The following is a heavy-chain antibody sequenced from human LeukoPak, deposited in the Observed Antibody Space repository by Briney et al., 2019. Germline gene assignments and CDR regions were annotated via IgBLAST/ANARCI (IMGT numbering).Heavy chain of an antibody. CDR1: GWSFNEYY. D-gene: IGHD2-2*01. Sequence: PSETLSLTCAVYGWSFNEYYWNWIRQPPGKGLEWIGEINARGDTNYNPSLKSRVTISVDTSKKQFSLRLTSMIAADTALYYCARGQVPAARGYNWFDPWGQGTLVTVSS. J-gene: IGHJ5*02. CDR2: INARGDT. V-gene: IGHV4-34*01. CDR3: ARGQVPAARGYNWFDP.